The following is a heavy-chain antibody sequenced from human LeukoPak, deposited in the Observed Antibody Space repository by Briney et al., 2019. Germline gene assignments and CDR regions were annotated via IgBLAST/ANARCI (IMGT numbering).Heavy chain of an antibody. J-gene: IGHJ4*02. V-gene: IGHV3-9*01. Sequence: GRSLRLSCAASGFTFDDYAMHWVRQAPGKGLEWVSGISWNSGSIGYVDSVKGRFTISRDNAKNSLYLQMNSLRAEDTAVYYCARDAGATFRKFDYWGQGTLVTVSS. CDR2: ISWNSGSI. D-gene: IGHD1-26*01. CDR1: GFTFDDYA. CDR3: ARDAGATFRKFDY.